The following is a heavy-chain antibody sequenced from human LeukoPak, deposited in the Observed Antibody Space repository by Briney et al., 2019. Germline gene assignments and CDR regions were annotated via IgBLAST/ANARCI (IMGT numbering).Heavy chain of an antibody. V-gene: IGHV3-11*03. Sequence: GGALRLSCAASGFTFSDEDMSWIRQAPGKGLEWVSYISNSGSYTNYADSGKGRFTISRDNAKNSLYLQMSSLRAEDTAVYYCARSRGAGPAAYFDYWGQGTLITVSS. D-gene: IGHD6-19*01. J-gene: IGHJ4*02. CDR1: GFTFSDED. CDR2: ISNSGSYT. CDR3: ARSRGAGPAAYFDY.